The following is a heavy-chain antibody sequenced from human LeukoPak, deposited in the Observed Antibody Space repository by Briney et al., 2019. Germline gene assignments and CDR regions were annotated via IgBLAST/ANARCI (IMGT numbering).Heavy chain of an antibody. CDR3: ARVGDYGDYGPLDY. CDR1: GYTFTSYD. D-gene: IGHD4-17*01. CDR2: MNPNSGNT. Sequence: ASVKVSCKASGYTFTSYDINWVRQATGQGLEWMGWMNPNSGNTGYAQKFQGRVTITRNTSISTAYMELSSLRSEDTAVHYCARVGDYGDYGPLDYWGQGTLVTVSS. V-gene: IGHV1-8*03. J-gene: IGHJ4*02.